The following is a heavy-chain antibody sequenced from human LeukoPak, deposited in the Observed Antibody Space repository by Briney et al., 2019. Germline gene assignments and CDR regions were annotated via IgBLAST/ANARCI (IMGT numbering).Heavy chain of an antibody. V-gene: IGHV4-39*07. D-gene: IGHD3-16*02. CDR2: INHSGST. CDR3: ARSNYVWGSYRPRQSDAFDI. J-gene: IGHJ3*02. CDR1: GGSISSSSYY. Sequence: SETLSLTCTVSGGSISSSSYYWGWIRQPPGKGLEWIGEINHSGSTNYNPSLKSRVTMSVDTSENQFSLKLSSVTAADTAVYYCARSNYVWGSYRPRQSDAFDIWGQGTMVTVSS.